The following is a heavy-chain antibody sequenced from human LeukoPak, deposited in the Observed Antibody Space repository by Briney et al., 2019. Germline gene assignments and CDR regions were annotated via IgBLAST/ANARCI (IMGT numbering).Heavy chain of an antibody. D-gene: IGHD5-24*01. J-gene: IGHJ4*02. Sequence: SETLSLTCAVYGGSFSGYYWSWIRQPPGKGLEWIGEINHSGSTNYNPSPKSRVTISVDTSKNQFSLKLSSVTAADTAVYYCARAPGGLHLDYWGQGTLVTVSS. CDR2: INHSGST. CDR3: ARAPGGLHLDY. CDR1: GGSFSGYY. V-gene: IGHV4-34*01.